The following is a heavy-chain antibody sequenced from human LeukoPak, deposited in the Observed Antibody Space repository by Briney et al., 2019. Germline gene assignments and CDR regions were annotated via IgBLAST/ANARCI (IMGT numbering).Heavy chain of an antibody. V-gene: IGHV3-23*01. Sequence: GGSLRLSCAASGFTFSSYAMSWVRQAPGKGLEWVSAISGSGGSTYYADSVKGRFTISRDNSKNTLYLQMNSLTAEDTAVYYCAKGYCSGGSCRGYYYGMDVWGQGATVTVSS. J-gene: IGHJ6*02. CDR2: ISGSGGST. CDR1: GFTFSSYA. CDR3: AKGYCSGGSCRGYYYGMDV. D-gene: IGHD2-15*01.